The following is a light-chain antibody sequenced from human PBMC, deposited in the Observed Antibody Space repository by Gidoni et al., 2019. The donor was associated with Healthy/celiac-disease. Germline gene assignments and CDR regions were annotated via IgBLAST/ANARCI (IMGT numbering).Light chain of an antibody. V-gene: IGKV1-5*01. J-gene: IGKJ1*01. CDR1: QSISSW. Sequence: TLSASVGDRVTITCRASQSISSWLAWYQQKPGKAPKLLIYDASSLESGVPSRFSGSGSGTEFTLTISSLQPDDFATYYCQQYNSYCTFGQGTKVXIK. CDR3: QQYNSYCT. CDR2: DAS.